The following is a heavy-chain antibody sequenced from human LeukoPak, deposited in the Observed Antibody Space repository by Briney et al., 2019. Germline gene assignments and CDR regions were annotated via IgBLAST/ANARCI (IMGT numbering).Heavy chain of an antibody. D-gene: IGHD5-24*01. CDR1: GFTFSSYG. Sequence: PGGSLRHSCAASGFTFSSYGMHWVRQAPGKGLEWVAVISYDGSNKYYADSVKGRFTISRDNSKNTLYLQMNSLRAEDTAVYYCAKVGDGYNYYFDYWGQGTLVTVSS. CDR2: ISYDGSNK. J-gene: IGHJ4*02. CDR3: AKVGDGYNYYFDY. V-gene: IGHV3-30*18.